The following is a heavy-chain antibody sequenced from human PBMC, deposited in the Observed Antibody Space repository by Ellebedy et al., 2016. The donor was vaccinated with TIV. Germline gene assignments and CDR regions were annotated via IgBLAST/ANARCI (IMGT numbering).Heavy chain of an antibody. V-gene: IGHV3-21*01. CDR2: ITGSSSYM. J-gene: IGHJ4*02. D-gene: IGHD6-13*01. CDR1: GFNFSNYS. Sequence: GESLKISCAASGFNFSNYSMNWVRQAPGKGLEWVSSITGSSSYMFYADSVKGRFTISRDNAKNSLSLQLNSLRAEDTAVYYCSRGIAAVMYWGQGTLVTVSS. CDR3: SRGIAAVMY.